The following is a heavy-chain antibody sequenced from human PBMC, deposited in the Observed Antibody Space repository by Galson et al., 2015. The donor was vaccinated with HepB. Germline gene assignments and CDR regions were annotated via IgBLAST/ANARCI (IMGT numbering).Heavy chain of an antibody. CDR2: IYPGDSDT. D-gene: IGHD3-9*01. CDR1: GYSFTSYW. Sequence: QSGAEVKKPGESLKISCKGSGYSFTSYWIGWVRQMPGKGLEWMGIIYPGDSDTRYSPSFQGQVTISADKSISTAYLQWSSLKASDTAMYYCARSYDILTGYYNDAFDIWGQGTMVAVSS. V-gene: IGHV5-51*01. CDR3: ARSYDILTGYYNDAFDI. J-gene: IGHJ3*02.